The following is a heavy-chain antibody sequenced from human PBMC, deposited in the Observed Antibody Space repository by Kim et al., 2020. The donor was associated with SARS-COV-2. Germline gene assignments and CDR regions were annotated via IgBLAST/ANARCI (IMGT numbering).Heavy chain of an antibody. CDR3: ARVHPGYSSSWTTDYFDY. Sequence: SETLSLTCTVSGDSISSGDYYWSWIRQPPGKGLEWIGYIYYSGSTYYNPSLKSRVTISVDTSKNQFSLKLSSVTAADTAVYYCARVHPGYSSSWTTDYFDYWGQGTLVTVSS. J-gene: IGHJ4*02. CDR1: GDSISSGDYY. V-gene: IGHV4-30-4*01. D-gene: IGHD6-13*01. CDR2: IYYSGST.